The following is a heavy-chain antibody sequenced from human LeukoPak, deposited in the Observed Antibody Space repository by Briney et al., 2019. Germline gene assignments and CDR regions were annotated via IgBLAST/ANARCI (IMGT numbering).Heavy chain of an antibody. CDR3: ARVLWFGESKKGYSYYMDV. D-gene: IGHD3-10*01. V-gene: IGHV4-38-2*01. CDR1: GYSISSGYY. J-gene: IGHJ6*03. Sequence: SETLSLTCAVSGYSISSGYYWGWIRQPPGEGLEWIGTIYYSGDTYYNPSLESRVTISVDTSKNQFSLKLSSVTAADTAVYYCARVLWFGESKKGYSYYMDVWGKGTTVTVSS. CDR2: IYYSGDT.